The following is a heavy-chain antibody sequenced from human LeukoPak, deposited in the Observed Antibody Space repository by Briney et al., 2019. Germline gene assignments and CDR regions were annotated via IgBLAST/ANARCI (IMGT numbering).Heavy chain of an antibody. CDR3: ARTGYYASSYWYFDL. D-gene: IGHD3-9*01. J-gene: IGHJ2*01. CDR2: IYTSGST. Sequence: KPSETLSLTCTVSGGSISSGSYYWSWIRQPAGKGLEWIGRIYTSGSTYYNPSLKSRVTMSVDTSKNQFSLKLSSVTAADTAVYYCARTGYYASSYWYFDLWGRGTLVTVSS. CDR1: GGSISSGSYY. V-gene: IGHV4-61*02.